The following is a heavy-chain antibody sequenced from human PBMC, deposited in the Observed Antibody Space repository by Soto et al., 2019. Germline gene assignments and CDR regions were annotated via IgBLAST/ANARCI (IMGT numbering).Heavy chain of an antibody. CDR1: GFTFSSYG. D-gene: IGHD2-21*02. Sequence: QVQLVESGGGVVQPGRSLRLSCAASGFTFSSYGMHWVRQAPGKGLEWVAVIWYDGSNKYYADSVKGRFTISRDNSRNTLYLQTNSLRAEDTAVYYCARGGAAYCGCDCYSSLYYYGIDVWGQGTTVTVSS. CDR2: IWYDGSNK. CDR3: ARGGAAYCGCDCYSSLYYYGIDV. V-gene: IGHV3-33*01. J-gene: IGHJ6*02.